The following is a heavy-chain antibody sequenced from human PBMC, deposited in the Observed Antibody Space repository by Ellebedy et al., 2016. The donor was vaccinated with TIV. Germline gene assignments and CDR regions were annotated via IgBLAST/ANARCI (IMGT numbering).Heavy chain of an antibody. J-gene: IGHJ4*02. CDR3: ARDRAAARVESWYFDY. Sequence: GGSLRLXXVASGFTFSSYGMHWVRQAPGKGLEWVAVIWYDGSNKYYADSVKGRFTISRDNSKNTLYLQMNSLRAEDTAVYYCARDRAAARVESWYFDYWGQGTLVTVSS. CDR1: GFTFSSYG. V-gene: IGHV3-33*01. D-gene: IGHD6-13*01. CDR2: IWYDGSNK.